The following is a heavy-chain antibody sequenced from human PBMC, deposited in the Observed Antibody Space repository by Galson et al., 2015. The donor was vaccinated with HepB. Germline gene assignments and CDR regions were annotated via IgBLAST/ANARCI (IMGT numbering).Heavy chain of an antibody. V-gene: IGHV6-1*01. CDR2: TYYRSTWYT. Sequence: CAISGDSVSSNNAAWNWIRQSPSRGLEWLGKTYYRSTWYTDYAVFLRGRLTIDPDTSTNRVSLHLTSVTTEDTAIYYCARGKRFSSSWYFDFRGPGTLVTVSS. J-gene: IGHJ4*02. CDR1: GDSVSSNNAA. D-gene: IGHD6-13*01. CDR3: ARGKRFSSSWYFDF.